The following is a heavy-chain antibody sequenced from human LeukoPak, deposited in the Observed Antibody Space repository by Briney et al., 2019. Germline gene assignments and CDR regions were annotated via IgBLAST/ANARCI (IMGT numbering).Heavy chain of an antibody. CDR1: GFTFSSHV. V-gene: IGHV3-23*01. CDR3: AKSRATGTYPGRFDY. Sequence: HPGGSLRLSCAASGFTFSSHVMSWVRQAPGRGLEWVSSLSGSGKYTFYADSVKGRFTISRHNSRNELFLQMNSTTSGDTAEYSCAKSRATGTYPGRFDYWGLGILVTVSS. J-gene: IGHJ4*02. D-gene: IGHD3-10*01. CDR2: LSGSGKYT.